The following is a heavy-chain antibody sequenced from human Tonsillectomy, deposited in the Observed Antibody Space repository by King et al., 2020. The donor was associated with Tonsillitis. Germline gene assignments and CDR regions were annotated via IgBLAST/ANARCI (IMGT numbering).Heavy chain of an antibody. CDR3: TKRAAVSGSDY. CDR1: GFTFSSNA. CDR2: INSGGTST. Sequence: VQLVESGGGLVQPGGSLRLSCAASGFTFSSNAMTWVRQAPGKGLEWVSTINSGGTSTYYADPVKGRFTISRDNSKNTLYLQMNSLRAEDSAVYYCTKRAAVSGSDYWGQGTLVTVSS. J-gene: IGHJ4*02. V-gene: IGHV3-23*04. D-gene: IGHD6-19*01.